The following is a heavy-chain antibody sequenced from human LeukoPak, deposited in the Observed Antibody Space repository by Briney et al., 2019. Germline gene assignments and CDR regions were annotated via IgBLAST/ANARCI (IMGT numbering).Heavy chain of an antibody. Sequence: ASVKVSCKASGYTFTSYGISWVRQAPGQGLEWMGWISAYNGNTNYAQKLQGRVTMTTDTSTSTAYMELRSLRSDDTAVYYCARDRGFGELFDYYYYGMDVWGQGTMVTVSS. V-gene: IGHV1-18*01. CDR2: ISAYNGNT. CDR3: ARDRGFGELFDYYYYGMDV. J-gene: IGHJ6*02. CDR1: GYTFTSYG. D-gene: IGHD3-10*01.